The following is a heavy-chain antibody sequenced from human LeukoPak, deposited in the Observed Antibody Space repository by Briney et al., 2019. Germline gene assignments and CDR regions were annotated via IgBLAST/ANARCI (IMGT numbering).Heavy chain of an antibody. CDR3: ATQKRGSTAFDY. CDR1: GFTFSSYG. J-gene: IGHJ4*02. V-gene: IGHV3-30*03. D-gene: IGHD4-17*01. Sequence: PGRSLRLSCAASGFTFSSYGMHWVRQAPGKGLEWVAVISYDGSNKYHADSVKGRFTISRDNSKNTLYLQMNSLRAEDTAVYYCATQKRGSTAFDYWGQGTLVTVSS. CDR2: ISYDGSNK.